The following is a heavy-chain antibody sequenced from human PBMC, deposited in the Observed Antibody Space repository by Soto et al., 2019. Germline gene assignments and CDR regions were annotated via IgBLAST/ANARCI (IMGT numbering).Heavy chain of an antibody. CDR1: GYTFTSYG. CDR2: ISAYNGNT. Sequence: ASVNVSCKASGYTFTSYGISWVRQAPGQGLEWMGWISAYNGNTNYAQKLQGRVTMTTDTSTSTAYMELRSLRSDDTAVYYCARGWGGYCSSTSCYGWFDHWGQGTMVTVSS. D-gene: IGHD2-2*01. V-gene: IGHV1-18*01. J-gene: IGHJ5*02. CDR3: ARGWGGYCSSTSCYGWFDH.